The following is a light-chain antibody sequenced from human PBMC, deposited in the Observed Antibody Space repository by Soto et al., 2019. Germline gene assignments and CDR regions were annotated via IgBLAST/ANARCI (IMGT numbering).Light chain of an antibody. CDR1: QGMINY. CDR2: GAS. CDR3: QQRFMYPPT. Sequence: LTQCPSSLSASVGARVTITCRASQGMINYLAWYQQKPGKAPKLLIYGASTLQRGVPSRFGGSGSGTDFTLTVSSLQPEDFATYSCQQRFMYPPTFGPRTKVDIK. V-gene: IGKV1-9*01. J-gene: IGKJ3*01.